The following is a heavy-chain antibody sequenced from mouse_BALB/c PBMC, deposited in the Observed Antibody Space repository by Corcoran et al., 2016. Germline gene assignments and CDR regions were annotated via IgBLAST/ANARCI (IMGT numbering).Heavy chain of an antibody. J-gene: IGHJ4*01. D-gene: IGHD3-2*01. CDR1: GSTFTSYV. Sequence: EVQLQQSGPELVKPGSSVKISCKASGSTFTSYVMHWVKQNPGQCLEWIGYINPYNDGTKYNEKFKGKATLTSDKSSSTAYMELSSLTSEDSAVYYCASLDSSGYAMDYWGQGTSVTVSS. V-gene: IGHV1S136*01. CDR3: ASLDSSGYAMDY. CDR2: INPYNDGT.